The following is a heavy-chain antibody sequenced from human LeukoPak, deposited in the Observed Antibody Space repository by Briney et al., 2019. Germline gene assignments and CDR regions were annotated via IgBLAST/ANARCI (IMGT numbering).Heavy chain of an antibody. J-gene: IGHJ4*02. D-gene: IGHD3-10*01. V-gene: IGHV3-53*01. CDR1: GFTVSSNY. Sequence: GGSLRLSCAASGFTVSSNYMSWVRQAPGKGLEWVSVIYSGGSTYYADSVKGRFNISRHNSKNTLYLQMKSRRAEDTAIYYCARDYYGSGSYYNSSDYWGQGTLVTVSS. CDR2: IYSGGST. CDR3: ARDYYGSGSYYNSSDY.